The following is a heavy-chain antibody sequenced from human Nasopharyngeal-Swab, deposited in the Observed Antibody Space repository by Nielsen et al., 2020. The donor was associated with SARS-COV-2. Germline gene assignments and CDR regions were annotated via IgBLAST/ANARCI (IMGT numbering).Heavy chain of an antibody. CDR2: ISWNSGSI. V-gene: IGHV3-9*01. Sequence: VRQAPGKGLEWVSGISWNSGSIGYADSVKGRFIISRDNSRNFLYQQMNSLRAEDTAVYYCARDWDIVVEQALPGADYYYYYGMDVWGQGTTVTVSS. D-gene: IGHD2-2*01. J-gene: IGHJ6*02. CDR3: ARDWDIVVEQALPGADYYYYYGMDV.